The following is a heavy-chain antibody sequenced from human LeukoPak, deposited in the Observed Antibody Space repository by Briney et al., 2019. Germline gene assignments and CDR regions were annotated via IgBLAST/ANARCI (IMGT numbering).Heavy chain of an antibody. CDR1: GFTFSSYG. CDR3: ARASGTDRNTDFYYMDV. D-gene: IGHD1-1*01. Sequence: AGSLRLSRAASGFTFSSYGMHWVRQAPGKGLEWVAFIRYDGSNKYYADSVKGRFTISRDNSKNTLYLQMNSLRAEDTAVYSCARASGTDRNTDFYYMDVWGKGTTVTVSS. J-gene: IGHJ6*03. V-gene: IGHV3-30*02. CDR2: IRYDGSNK.